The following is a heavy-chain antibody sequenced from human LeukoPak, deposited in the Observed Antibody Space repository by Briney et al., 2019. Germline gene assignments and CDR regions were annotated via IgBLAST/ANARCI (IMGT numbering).Heavy chain of an antibody. V-gene: IGHV3-21*01. CDR2: ISSSRSYI. Sequence: GGSLRLFCGVSGFTFSIYSMNCVRQAPGRGREWVSSISSSRSYIYYADSVKGRFTISRDSAKNSLYLQMNSLRAEDTALYYCARDDRRFGIWGQGTMVTVSS. D-gene: IGHD3-22*01. CDR3: ARDDRRFGI. J-gene: IGHJ3*02. CDR1: GFTFSIYS.